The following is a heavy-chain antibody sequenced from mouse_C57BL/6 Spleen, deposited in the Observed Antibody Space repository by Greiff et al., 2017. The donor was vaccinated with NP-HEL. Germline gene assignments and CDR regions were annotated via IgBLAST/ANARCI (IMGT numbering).Heavy chain of an antibody. J-gene: IGHJ1*03. V-gene: IGHV5-16*01. D-gene: IGHD2-4*01. CDR1: GFTFSDYY. Sequence: EVKVVESEGGLVQPGSSMKLSCTASGFTFSDYYMAWVRQVPEKGLEWVANINYDGSSTYYLDSLKSRFIISRDNAKNILYLQMSSLKSEDTATYYCARVGITTRYFDVWGTGTTVTVSS. CDR2: INYDGSST. CDR3: ARVGITTRYFDV.